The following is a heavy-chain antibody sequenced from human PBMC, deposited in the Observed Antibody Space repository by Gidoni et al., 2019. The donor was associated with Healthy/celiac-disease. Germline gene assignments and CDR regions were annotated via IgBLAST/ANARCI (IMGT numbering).Heavy chain of an antibody. Sequence: QVQLVESGGGVVQPGRSLRLSCSASGFTFSSYGMHWVRQAPGKGLEWVAVIWYDGSNKYYADSVKGRFTISRDNSKNTLYLQMNSLRAEDTAVYYCARGTDYDYMDVWGKGTTVTVSS. CDR1: GFTFSSYG. CDR2: IWYDGSNK. J-gene: IGHJ6*03. CDR3: ARGTDYDYMDV. V-gene: IGHV3-33*01.